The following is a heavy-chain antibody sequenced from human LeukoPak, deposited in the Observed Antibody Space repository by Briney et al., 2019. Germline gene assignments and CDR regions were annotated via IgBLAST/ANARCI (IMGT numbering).Heavy chain of an antibody. J-gene: IGHJ4*02. Sequence: ASVKVSCKASGYTFTSYDINWVRQATGQGLEWMGWMNPNSGNTGYAQKFQGRVTTTRNTSISTAYMELSSLRSEDTAVYYCARAVEMAPFVDYWGQGTLVTVSS. V-gene: IGHV1-8*01. CDR1: GYTFTSYD. CDR2: MNPNSGNT. CDR3: ARAVEMAPFVDY. D-gene: IGHD5-24*01.